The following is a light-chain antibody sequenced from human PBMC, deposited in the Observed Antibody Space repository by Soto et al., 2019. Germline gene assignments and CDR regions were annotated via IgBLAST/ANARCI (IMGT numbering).Light chain of an antibody. Sequence: QSVLTQAPSASGSPGQRVTISCSGSSSNIGSKTVNWYQQLPGMAPKRLIFNNHQRPSGVPDRFSGSKSGTSASLAISGLQSEDEADYYCAAWDDSLNACVFGTGTKLTVL. CDR1: SSNIGSKT. CDR3: AAWDDSLNACV. V-gene: IGLV1-44*01. J-gene: IGLJ1*01. CDR2: NNH.